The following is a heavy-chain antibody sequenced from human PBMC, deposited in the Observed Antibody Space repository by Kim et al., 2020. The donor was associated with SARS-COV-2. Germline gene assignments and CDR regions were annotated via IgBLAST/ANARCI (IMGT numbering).Heavy chain of an antibody. CDR3: ARVRPSGYSGYEYDY. CDR2: ISSSSSYI. Sequence: GGSLRLSCAASGFTFSSYSMNWVRQAPGKGLEWVSSISSSSSYIYYADSVKGRFTISRDNAKNSLYLQMNSLRAEDTAVYYCARVRPSGYSGYEYDYWGQGTLVTVSS. CDR1: GFTFSSYS. V-gene: IGHV3-21*04. J-gene: IGHJ4*02. D-gene: IGHD5-12*01.